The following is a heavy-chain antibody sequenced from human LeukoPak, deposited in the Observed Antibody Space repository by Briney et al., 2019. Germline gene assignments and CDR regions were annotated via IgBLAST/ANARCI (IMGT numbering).Heavy chain of an antibody. D-gene: IGHD2-15*01. CDR1: GFTFSSYG. CDR2: ISYDGSNK. Sequence: GGSLRLSCAASGFTFSSYGMHWVRQAPGKGLEWVAVISYDGSNKYYADSVKGRFTISRDNSKSTLYLQMNSLRAEDTAVYYCAKTQGDIVVVVAAKALYDAFDIWGQGTMVTVSS. CDR3: AKTQGDIVVVVAAKALYDAFDI. V-gene: IGHV3-30*18. J-gene: IGHJ3*02.